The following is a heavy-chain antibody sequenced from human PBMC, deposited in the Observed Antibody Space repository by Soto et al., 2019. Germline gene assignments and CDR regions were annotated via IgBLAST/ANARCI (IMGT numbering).Heavy chain of an antibody. J-gene: IGHJ4*02. CDR2: IYWSDDK. Sequence: CGPTLVNPTPTLSLTCTVAGCSPTTSGVGVGWISQPPGKALECLVVIYWSDDKRFSPSLKSRLTISKDSSKNQVVLTMTNMDPVDTGTYYCAHTCYDASGWIPFDYWGQGTQVTVSS. V-gene: IGHV2-5*01. CDR1: GCSPTTSGVG. D-gene: IGHD6-19*01. CDR3: AHTCYDASGWIPFDY.